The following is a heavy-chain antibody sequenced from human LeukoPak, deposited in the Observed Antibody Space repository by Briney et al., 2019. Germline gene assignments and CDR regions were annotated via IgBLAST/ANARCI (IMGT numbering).Heavy chain of an antibody. CDR3: TMDPEAYYDILTGYFVPPMVDY. J-gene: IGHJ4*02. CDR2: IRSKANSYAT. V-gene: IGHV3-73*01. CDR1: GFTFSGSA. Sequence: GGSLRLSCAASGFTFSGSAMHWVRQASGKGLEWVGRIRSKANSYATAYAASVKGRFTISRDDSKNTAYLQMNSLKTEDTAVYYCTMDPEAYYDILTGYFVPPMVDYWGQGTPVTVSS. D-gene: IGHD3-9*01.